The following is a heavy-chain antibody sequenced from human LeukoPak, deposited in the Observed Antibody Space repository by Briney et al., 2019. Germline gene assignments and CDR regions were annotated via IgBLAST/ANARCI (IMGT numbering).Heavy chain of an antibody. J-gene: IGHJ5*02. CDR3: ARHQRYCSSTSCHWFDP. CDR2: IYTSGST. V-gene: IGHV4-4*07. D-gene: IGHD2-2*01. CDR1: GGSISSYY. Sequence: SETLSLTCTVSGGSISSYYWSWIRQPAGRGLEWIGRIYTSGSTNYNSSLKSRVTISVDTSKNQFSLKLSSVTAADTAVYYCARHQRYCSSTSCHWFDPWGQGTLVTVSS.